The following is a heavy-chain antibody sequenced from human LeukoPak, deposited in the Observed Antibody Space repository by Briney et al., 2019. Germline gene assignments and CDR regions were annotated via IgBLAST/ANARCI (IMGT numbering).Heavy chain of an antibody. Sequence: ASVKVSCKASGYTFTVYYMHWVRQAPGQGLEWMGWINPNSGGTNYAQKFQGRVTMTRDTSISTAYMELSRLRSDDTAVYYCARAARSCSSTSCYRNWFDPWGQGTLVTVSS. V-gene: IGHV1-2*02. J-gene: IGHJ5*02. CDR2: INPNSGGT. D-gene: IGHD2-2*01. CDR3: ARAARSCSSTSCYRNWFDP. CDR1: GYTFTVYY.